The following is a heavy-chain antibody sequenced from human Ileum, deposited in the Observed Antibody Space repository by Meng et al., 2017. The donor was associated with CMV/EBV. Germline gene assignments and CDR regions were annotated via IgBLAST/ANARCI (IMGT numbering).Heavy chain of an antibody. D-gene: IGHD3-16*01. Sequence: GESLKISCKGSENSFRHWIAWVRQTPGKGLEWMGIIYPADSETRYSPSFQGHVTISADKSIKAAYLQWSSLKASDTAIYYCTTGGLADFDFWGQGNRV. CDR3: TTGGLADFDF. CDR2: IYPADSET. J-gene: IGHJ4*02. V-gene: IGHV5-51*01. CDR1: ENSFRHW.